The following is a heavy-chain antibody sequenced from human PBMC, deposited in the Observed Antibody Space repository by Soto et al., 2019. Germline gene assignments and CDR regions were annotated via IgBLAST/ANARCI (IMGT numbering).Heavy chain of an antibody. D-gene: IGHD2-15*01. CDR1: GFTFSSYS. V-gene: IGHV3-21*01. Sequence: EVQLVESGGGLVKPGGSLRLSCAASGFTFSSYSMNWVRQAPGKGLEWVSSISSSSSYIYYADSVKGRFTISRDNAKNSLCLQMNSLRAEDTAVYYCARDGGYCSGGSDCTHYYYYYGMDVWGQGTTVTVSS. CDR2: ISSSSSYI. CDR3: ARDGGYCSGGSDCTHYYYYYGMDV. J-gene: IGHJ6*02.